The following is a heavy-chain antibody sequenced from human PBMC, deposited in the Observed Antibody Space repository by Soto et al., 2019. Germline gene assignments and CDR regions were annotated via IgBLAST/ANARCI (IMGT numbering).Heavy chain of an antibody. CDR2: IDWDDDK. J-gene: IGHJ4*02. Sequence: SGPTLVNPTQTLTLTCTFSGFSLSTSGMCVSWIRQPPGKALEWLARIDWDDDKYYSTSLKTRLTISKDTSKNQVVLTMTNMDPVDTATYYCARIYDSYGIRYYFDYWGQGTLVTVSS. V-gene: IGHV2-70*11. D-gene: IGHD5-18*01. CDR3: ARIYDSYGIRYYFDY. CDR1: GFSLSTSGMC.